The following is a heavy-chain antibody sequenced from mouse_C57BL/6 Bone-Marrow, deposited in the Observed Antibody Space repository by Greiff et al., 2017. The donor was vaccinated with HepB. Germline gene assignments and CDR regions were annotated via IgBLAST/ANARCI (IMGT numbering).Heavy chain of an antibody. Sequence: EVKLVESGGGLVKPGGSLKLSCAASGFTFSSYAMSWVRQTPEKRLEWVATISDGGSYTYYPDNVKGRFTISRDNAKNNLYLQMSHLKSEDTAMYYCARDWGGDYWGQGTTLTVPS. J-gene: IGHJ2*01. CDR2: ISDGGSYT. V-gene: IGHV5-4*01. CDR3: ARDWGGDY. CDR1: GFTFSSYA.